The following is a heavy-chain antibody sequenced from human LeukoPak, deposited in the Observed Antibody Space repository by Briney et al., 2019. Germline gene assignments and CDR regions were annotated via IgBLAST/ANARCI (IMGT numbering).Heavy chain of an antibody. CDR2: IYYSGST. J-gene: IGHJ5*02. D-gene: IGHD5-12*01. CDR1: GGSISSSSYY. CDR3: ARGYSGYERMFDP. V-gene: IGHV4-39*07. Sequence: SETPSLTCTVSGGSISSSSYYWGWIRQPPGKGLEWIGSIYYSGSTYYYPSLKSRVTISVDTSKNQFSLKLSSVTAADTAVYYCARGYSGYERMFDPWGQGTLVTVSS.